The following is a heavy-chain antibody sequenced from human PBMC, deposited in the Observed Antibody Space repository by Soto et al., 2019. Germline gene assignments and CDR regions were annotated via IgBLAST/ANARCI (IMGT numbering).Heavy chain of an antibody. J-gene: IGHJ5*02. CDR2: IYYSGST. Sequence: QVQLQESGPGLVKPSQTLSLTCTVSGGSISSGGYYWSWIRQHPGRGLGWIGYIYYSGSTNYNPSLKSRVTISVDTSKNQFSLKLSSVTAADTAVYYCARDPFGDNWFDPWGQGTLVTVSS. V-gene: IGHV4-31*03. CDR3: ARDPFGDNWFDP. CDR1: GGSISSGGYY. D-gene: IGHD3-16*01.